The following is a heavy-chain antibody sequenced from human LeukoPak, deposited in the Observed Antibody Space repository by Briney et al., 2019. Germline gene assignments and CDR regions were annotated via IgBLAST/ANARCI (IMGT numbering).Heavy chain of an antibody. CDR1: GYTFTGYY. CDR3: ARGAGTSWFDY. Sequence: ASVKVSCKASGYTFTGYYMHWVRQAPGQGLEWVGWMNPNSGVTFYAQNFQGRVTMTRDTSITTAYMELSSLTSDDTAVYYCARGAGTSWFDYWGQGSLVTVSS. D-gene: IGHD2-2*01. V-gene: IGHV1-2*02. J-gene: IGHJ4*02. CDR2: MNPNSGVT.